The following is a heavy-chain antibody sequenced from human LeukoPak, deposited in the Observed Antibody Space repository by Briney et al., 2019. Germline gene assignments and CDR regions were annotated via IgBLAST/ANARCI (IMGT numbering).Heavy chain of an antibody. CDR2: LYSGGTT. D-gene: IGHD1-26*01. Sequence: GGSLRLSCAASGFTVSSNYMSWVRQAPGKGLEWVSVLYSGGTTYYADSVKGRFTVSRDNSKNTLYLQMNSLRAEDTAVYYCVRASGGSFAYWGQGTLVTVSS. V-gene: IGHV3-53*01. CDR3: VRASGGSFAY. J-gene: IGHJ4*02. CDR1: GFTVSSNY.